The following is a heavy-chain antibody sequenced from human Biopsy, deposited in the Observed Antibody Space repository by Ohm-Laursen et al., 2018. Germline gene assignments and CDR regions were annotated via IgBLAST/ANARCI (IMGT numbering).Heavy chain of an antibody. CDR1: GGSISSGGSY. V-gene: IGHV4-31*01. J-gene: IGHJ5*02. Sequence: TLSLTCTVSGGSISSGGSYWSWFRQRPGKCLEWIGYIFNSANTYYNPSLKNLITISGDTSKNQFSLKLNSVTAADTAVYYCARGDYFDSNGYFWFDPWGQGTLVTVSS. CDR3: ARGDYFDSNGYFWFDP. D-gene: IGHD3-22*01. CDR2: IFNSANT.